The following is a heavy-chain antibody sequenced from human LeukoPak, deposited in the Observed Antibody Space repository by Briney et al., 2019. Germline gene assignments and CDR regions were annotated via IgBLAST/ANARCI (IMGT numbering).Heavy chain of an antibody. V-gene: IGHV4-34*01. Sequence: SETLSLTCAVYGGSFSGYYWSWIRQPPGKGLEWIGEINHSGSTNYNPSLKSRVTISVDTSKNQFSLKLSSVTAADTAVYYCARGLGYCTNGVCYPHFDYWGQGTLATVSS. CDR3: ARGLGYCTNGVCYPHFDY. CDR1: GGSFSGYY. J-gene: IGHJ4*02. CDR2: INHSGST. D-gene: IGHD2-8*01.